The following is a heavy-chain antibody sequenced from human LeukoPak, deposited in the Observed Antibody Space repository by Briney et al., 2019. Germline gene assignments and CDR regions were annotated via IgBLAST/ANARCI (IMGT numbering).Heavy chain of an antibody. CDR3: ARDHRITMVRGVTGMDV. CDR1: GFTFSSYS. J-gene: IGHJ6*02. Sequence: GGSLRLSCAASGFTFSSYSMNWVRQAPGKGLEWVSSISSSSSYIYYADSVKGRFTISRDNAKNSLYLQMNSLGAEDTAVYYCARDHRITMVRGVTGMDVWGQGTTVTVSS. CDR2: ISSSSSYI. V-gene: IGHV3-21*01. D-gene: IGHD3-10*01.